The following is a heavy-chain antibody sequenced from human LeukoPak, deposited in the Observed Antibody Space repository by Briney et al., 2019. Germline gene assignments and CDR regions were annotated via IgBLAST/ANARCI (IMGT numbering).Heavy chain of an antibody. CDR1: GGSISSYY. CDR2: IYYSGST. J-gene: IGHJ6*03. Sequence: SETLSLTCTVSGGSISSYYWSWIRQPPGKGLEWIGYIYYSGSTNYNPSLKSRVTISVDTSKNQFSLKLSSVTAADTAVYYCARLSFAAGIFDYYYYMDVWGKGTTVTISS. D-gene: IGHD6-13*01. CDR3: ARLSFAAGIFDYYYYMDV. V-gene: IGHV4-59*12.